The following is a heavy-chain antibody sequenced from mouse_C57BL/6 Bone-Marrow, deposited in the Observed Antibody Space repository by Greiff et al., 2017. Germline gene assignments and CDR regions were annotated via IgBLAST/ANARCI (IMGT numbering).Heavy chain of an antibody. J-gene: IGHJ2*01. CDR3: ARYSYFDY. Sequence: QVQLQQPGAELVRPGSSVKLSCKASGYTFTSYWMDWVKQRPGQGLEWIGNIYPSDSETHYNQKFKDKATLTVDKSSSTAYMQLSSLTSEDSAVYDCARYSYFDYGGQGTTLTVSS. V-gene: IGHV1-61*01. CDR1: GYTFTSYW. CDR2: IYPSDSET.